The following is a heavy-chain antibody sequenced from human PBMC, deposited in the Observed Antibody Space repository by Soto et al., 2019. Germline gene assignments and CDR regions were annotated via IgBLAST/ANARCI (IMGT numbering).Heavy chain of an antibody. CDR2: IGSGGDT. CDR3: XXXTPPTGMEV. Sequence: EVQLVESGGGLVQPGGSLRLSCAASGFTLSSYDTHWVRQATGEGLAWVSGIGSGGDTHYADSVKGRFIISREDGKNSXXXXXXXXXXXXXXXXXXXXXTPPTGMEVWGQGATVTVSS. D-gene: IGHD3-9*01. J-gene: IGHJ6*02. CDR1: GFTLSSYD. V-gene: IGHV3-13*01.